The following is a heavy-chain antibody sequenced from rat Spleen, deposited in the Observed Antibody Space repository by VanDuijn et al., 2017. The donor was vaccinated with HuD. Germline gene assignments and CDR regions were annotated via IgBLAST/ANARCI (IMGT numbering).Heavy chain of an antibody. CDR2: VSPTGGST. CDR3: TTDSYYSLDY. V-gene: IGHV5-20*01. J-gene: IGHJ2*01. D-gene: IGHD1-1*01. CDR1: GFTFSDYA. Sequence: EVQLVESGGGLVQPGNSLKLSCAASGFTFSDYAMAWVRQAPTKGLEWVASVSPTGGSTYYRDSVKGRFTISRDNAKSSLYLQMDSLRSEDTATYYCTTDSYYSLDYWGQGVMVTVSS.